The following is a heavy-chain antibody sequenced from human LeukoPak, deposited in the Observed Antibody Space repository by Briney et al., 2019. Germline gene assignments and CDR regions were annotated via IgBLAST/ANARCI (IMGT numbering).Heavy chain of an antibody. V-gene: IGHV3-7*01. J-gene: IGHJ6*03. CDR3: ARDGLRYDILTGLYYYYMDV. D-gene: IGHD3-9*01. CDR2: IKQDGSEK. Sequence: PGGSLRLSCAASGFTFSSYWMSWVRQAPGKGLEWVANIKQDGSEKYYVDSVKGRFTISRDNAKNSLYLQMNSLRAEDTAVYYCARDGLRYDILTGLYYYYMDVWGKGTTVTVSS. CDR1: GFTFSSYW.